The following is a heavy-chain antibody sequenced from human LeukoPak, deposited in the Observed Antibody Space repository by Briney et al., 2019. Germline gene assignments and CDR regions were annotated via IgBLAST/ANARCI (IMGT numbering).Heavy chain of an antibody. Sequence: ASVKVSCKASGYTFTSYDMHWVRQAPGQGLEWMGITNPSGGSTSYAQTFQGRVTMTRDTSTSTVYMGLSSLRSEDTAVYYCARGGSSWYRGSFQHWGQGTLVTVSS. J-gene: IGHJ1*01. D-gene: IGHD6-13*01. CDR1: GYTFTSYD. V-gene: IGHV1-46*01. CDR3: ARGGSSWYRGSFQH. CDR2: TNPSGGST.